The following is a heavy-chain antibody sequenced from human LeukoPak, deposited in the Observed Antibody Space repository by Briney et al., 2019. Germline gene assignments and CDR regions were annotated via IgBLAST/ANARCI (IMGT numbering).Heavy chain of an antibody. V-gene: IGHV3-23*01. J-gene: IGHJ6*04. CDR3: AKEIQFGELYYYYYGMDV. Sequence: GGSLRLSCAASVSTPSSYAMGSVRQAPGGGLGWVSAICGSGGSTYYADSVKGRFTISRDTTKNTLYLQMNSLRAEDTAVYYCAKEIQFGELYYYYYGMDVWGKGTTVTVSS. D-gene: IGHD3-10*01. CDR1: VSTPSSYA. CDR2: ICGSGGST.